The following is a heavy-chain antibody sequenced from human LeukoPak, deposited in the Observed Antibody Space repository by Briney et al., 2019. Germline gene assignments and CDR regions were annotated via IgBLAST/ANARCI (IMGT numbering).Heavy chain of an antibody. CDR3: AKGGDGYNMAGVLGY. V-gene: IGHV1-69*13. Sequence: SVKVSCKAPGGTFSTYTINWVRQAPGQGLEWMGGIIPIFGTANFAQKFQGRVTITADESTSTAYMELNSLRAEDTAVYYCAKGGDGYNMAGVLGYWGQGTLVTVSS. D-gene: IGHD5-24*01. CDR1: GGTFSTYT. CDR2: IIPIFGTA. J-gene: IGHJ4*02.